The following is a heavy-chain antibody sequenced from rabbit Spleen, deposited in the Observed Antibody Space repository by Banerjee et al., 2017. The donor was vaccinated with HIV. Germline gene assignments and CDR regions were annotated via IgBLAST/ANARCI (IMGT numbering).Heavy chain of an antibody. Sequence: QSLEESGGDLVKPGASLTLTCTASGASFSSSSYMCWVRQAPGKGLEWIACIYTSSSGTTYYASWAKGRFTITRSTSLNTVDLKMTTVTVADTATYFCVRDLPTYGGYGYNLWGPGTLVTVS. CDR1: GASFSSSSY. CDR2: IYTSSSGTT. V-gene: IGHV1S40*01. D-gene: IGHD2-1*01. CDR3: VRDLPTYGGYGYNL. J-gene: IGHJ4*01.